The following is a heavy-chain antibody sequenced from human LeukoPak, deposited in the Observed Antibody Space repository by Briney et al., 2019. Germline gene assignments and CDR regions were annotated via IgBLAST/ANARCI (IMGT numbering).Heavy chain of an antibody. V-gene: IGHV3-30*02. CDR3: AKPPESSITIFGVVTRRRPFDY. Sequence: PGGSLRLSCAASGFTFSSYWMSWVRQAPGKGLEWVAFIRYDGSNKYYADSVKGRFTISRDNSKNTLYLQMNSLRAEDTAVYYCAKPPESSITIFGVVTRRRPFDYWGQGTLVTVSS. J-gene: IGHJ4*02. CDR2: IRYDGSNK. D-gene: IGHD3-3*01. CDR1: GFTFSSYW.